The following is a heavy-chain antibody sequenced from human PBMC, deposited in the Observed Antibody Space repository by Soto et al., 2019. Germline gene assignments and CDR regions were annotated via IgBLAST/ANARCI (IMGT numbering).Heavy chain of an antibody. CDR1: GFTFSSYS. CDR3: ARVTEWLFLAGFDY. Sequence: EVQLVESGGGLVKPGGSLRLSCAASGFTFSSYSMNWVRQAPGKGLEWVSSISSSSSYIYYADSVKGRFTISRDNAKNSLYLQMNSLRAEDTAVYYCARVTEWLFLAGFDYWGQGTLVTVSS. CDR2: ISSSSSYI. D-gene: IGHD3-3*01. V-gene: IGHV3-21*01. J-gene: IGHJ4*02.